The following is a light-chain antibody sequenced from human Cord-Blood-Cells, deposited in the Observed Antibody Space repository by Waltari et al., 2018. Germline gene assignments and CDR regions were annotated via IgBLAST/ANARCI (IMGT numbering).Light chain of an antibody. V-gene: IGKV4-1*01. Sequence: DIVMTQSPDSLAVSLGERATINCKSSQSVLYSSNNKNYLAWYQQKPGQHPKLLIYWASTRESGGPDRFSGSGSGTDSTFTISSLQAENVAVYYCKQYYSTPYTLGQGTKLEI. CDR1: QSVLYSSNNKNY. CDR3: KQYYSTPYT. CDR2: WAS. J-gene: IGKJ2*01.